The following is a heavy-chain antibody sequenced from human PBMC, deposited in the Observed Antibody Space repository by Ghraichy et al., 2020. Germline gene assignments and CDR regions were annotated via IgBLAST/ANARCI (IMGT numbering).Heavy chain of an antibody. V-gene: IGHV3-48*02. CDR1: GFTFSSYS. Sequence: GESLNISCAASGFTFSSYSMNWVRQAPGKGLEWVSYISSSSTIYYADSVKGRFTISRDNAKNSLYLQMNSLRDEDTAVYYCAREGLDFWSGYYHFDYWGQGTLVTVSS. D-gene: IGHD3-3*01. CDR2: ISSSSTI. J-gene: IGHJ4*02. CDR3: AREGLDFWSGYYHFDY.